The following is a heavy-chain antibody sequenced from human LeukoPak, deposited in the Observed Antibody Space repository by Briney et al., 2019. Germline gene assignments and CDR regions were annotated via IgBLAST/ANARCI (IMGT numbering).Heavy chain of an antibody. CDR1: GFTFDDYG. J-gene: IGHJ6*03. V-gene: IGHV3-20*04. Sequence: GGSLRLSCAASGFTFDDYGMSWVRQAPGKGLEWVSGINWNGGSTGYADSVKGRFTISRDNAKNSLYLQMNSLRAEDTALYYCARDSYYYGSGSRYYYYYYMDVWGKGTTVTVSS. D-gene: IGHD3-10*01. CDR2: INWNGGST. CDR3: ARDSYYYGSGSRYYYYYYMDV.